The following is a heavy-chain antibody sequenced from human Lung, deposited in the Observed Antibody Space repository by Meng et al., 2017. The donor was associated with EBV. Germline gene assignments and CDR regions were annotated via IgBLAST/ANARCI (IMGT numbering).Heavy chain of an antibody. CDR3: ARQSGYFDY. CDR2: IYYSGST. J-gene: IGHJ4*02. Sequence: VQPQGSGPGLGKPSETLSLTCTVSGGSISSYYWSWIRQPPGKGLEWIGHIYYSGSTNYNPSLKSRVTISVDTSKNQFSLKLSSVTATDTAVYYCARQSGYFDYWGQGTLVTVSS. CDR1: GGSISSYY. V-gene: IGHV4-59*08. D-gene: IGHD3-10*01.